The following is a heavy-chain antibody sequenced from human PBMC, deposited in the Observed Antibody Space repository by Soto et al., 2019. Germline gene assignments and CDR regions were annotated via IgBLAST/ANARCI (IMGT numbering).Heavy chain of an antibody. D-gene: IGHD4-17*01. CDR1: GFTFDDYG. V-gene: IGHV3-20*01. J-gene: IGHJ3*02. CDR2: INWNGGST. Sequence: SLRLSCAASGFTFDDYGMSWFRQAPGKGLEWASGINWNGGSTGYADSVKGRFTISRDNAKNSLYLQMNSLRAEDTALYHCARYGPRDAFDIWGQGTMVTVSS. CDR3: ARYGPRDAFDI.